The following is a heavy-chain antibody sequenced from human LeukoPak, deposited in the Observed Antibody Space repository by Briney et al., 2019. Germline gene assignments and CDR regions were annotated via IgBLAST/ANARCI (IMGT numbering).Heavy chain of an antibody. J-gene: IGHJ5*02. V-gene: IGHV5-51*01. CDR3: ARHLGRDGYNYRFDP. Sequence: GESLKISCKGSGYSFTSFWIGWVRQKPGKGLEWMGIIYPGHSDTRYSPSFQGQVTISADRSISTSYLQWSSLKASDTAMYFCARHLGRDGYNYRFDPWGQGTLVTVSS. D-gene: IGHD5-24*01. CDR1: GYSFTSFW. CDR2: IYPGHSDT.